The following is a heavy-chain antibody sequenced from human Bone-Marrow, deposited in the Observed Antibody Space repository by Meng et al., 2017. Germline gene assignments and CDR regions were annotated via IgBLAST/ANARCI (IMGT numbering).Heavy chain of an antibody. V-gene: IGHV2-5*02. CDR2: IYWDDDK. J-gene: IGHJ4*02. CDR1: GFPLSTSGVG. D-gene: IGHD3-22*01. Sequence: SGLTLVIPTQTFMLTCTFLGFPLSTSGVGVGWIRQPPGKSLEWLALIYWDDDKRYSPSLKIRLTITKDTSKNQVVLTMTNMVPVDTATYYCAHESSGYYPYYFDYWGQGTLVTVSS. CDR3: AHESSGYYPYYFDY.